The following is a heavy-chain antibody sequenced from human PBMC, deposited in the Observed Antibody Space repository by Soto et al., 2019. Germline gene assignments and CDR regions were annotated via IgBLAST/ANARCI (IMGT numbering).Heavy chain of an antibody. J-gene: IGHJ6*02. V-gene: IGHV4-30-4*01. CDR2: IYYSGST. Sequence: SETLSLTCTVSGGSISSGDYYGSWIRQPPRNGLEWIGYIYYSGSTYYNPSIKSRLTISVDTSKNQLSLKLSSVTAADTAVYYCARDRRNMVRGVPYYYXMDVWGQGTTVTVSS. CDR1: GGSISSGDYY. D-gene: IGHD3-10*01. CDR3: ARDRRNMVRGVPYYYXMDV.